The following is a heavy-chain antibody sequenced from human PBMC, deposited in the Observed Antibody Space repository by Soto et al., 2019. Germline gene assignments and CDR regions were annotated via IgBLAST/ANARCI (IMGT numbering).Heavy chain of an antibody. CDR3: SRGILV. J-gene: IGHJ4*02. V-gene: IGHV4-31*03. CDR1: GGSINSGGYC. Sequence: QVQLQESGPGLVKPSQTLSLTCTVSGGSINSGGYCWSWNRQHPGKGLDWIGCSSYGGSTSYNPSLKSRVTISVDTSTNQFSLKLTPVTAADTAVYYCSRGILVWGQGALITVSS. CDR2: SSYGGST. D-gene: IGHD5-18*01.